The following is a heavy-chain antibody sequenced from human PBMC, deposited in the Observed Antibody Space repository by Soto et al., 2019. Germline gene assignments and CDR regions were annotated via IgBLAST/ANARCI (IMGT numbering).Heavy chain of an antibody. CDR1: GATFSSYT. CDR2: IIPILGIA. D-gene: IGHD1-20*01. V-gene: IGHV1-69*02. CDR3: ARNTNNIIGEH. J-gene: IGHJ1*01. Sequence: QVQLVQSGAEVKKPGSSVKVSCKASGATFSSYTISWVRQAPGQGLEWMGRIIPILGIANYAQKFQGRVTITADKSTSTAYMELSSLRSEDTAVYYCARNTNNIIGEHWGQGTLVTVSS.